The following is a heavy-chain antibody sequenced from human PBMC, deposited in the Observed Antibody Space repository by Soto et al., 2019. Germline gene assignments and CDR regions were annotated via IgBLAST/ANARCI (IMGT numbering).Heavy chain of an antibody. D-gene: IGHD3-9*01. CDR2: INHSGST. V-gene: IGHV4-34*01. CDR1: GGSVSGSF. Sequence: QVHLQQWGAGVLKPSETLSLSCAVYGGSVSGSFWSWIRQPPGRGLEWIGVINHSGSTNYGPSLKRRITISVDTSKNQISLKLRSETAADTAVYYCARGRPIWWVVRNFDTSVMDVWGKGTTVTVSS. CDR3: ARGRPIWWVVRNFDTSVMDV. J-gene: IGHJ6*04.